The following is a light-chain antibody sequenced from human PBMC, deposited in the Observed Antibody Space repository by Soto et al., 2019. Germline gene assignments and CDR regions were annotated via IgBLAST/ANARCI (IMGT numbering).Light chain of an antibody. J-gene: IGKJ4*01. CDR3: QQLNSYSPRLI. CDR2: AAS. CDR1: QGIGNN. Sequence: IQLTQSPSALSASVGDRVTITCRASQGIGNNLAWYQQKPGKAPKLLIYAASTLESGVPSRFSGSGSGTDFTLTISSLQPEDFATYYCQQLNSYSPRLIFGGGTKVDI. V-gene: IGKV1-9*01.